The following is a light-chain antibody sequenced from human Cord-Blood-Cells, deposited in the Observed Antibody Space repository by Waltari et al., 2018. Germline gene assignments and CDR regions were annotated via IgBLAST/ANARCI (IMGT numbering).Light chain of an antibody. CDR2: DVS. V-gene: IGLV2-11*01. CDR3: CSYAGSYTHV. Sequence: QSALTQPRSVSGSPGQSVTIPCPGTSSDVGGYHYFSWYQQHPGKAPKLMIYDVSKRPSGVPDRFSGSKSGNTASLTISGLQAEDEADYYCCSYAGSYTHVFGTGTKVTVL. J-gene: IGLJ1*01. CDR1: SSDVGGYHY.